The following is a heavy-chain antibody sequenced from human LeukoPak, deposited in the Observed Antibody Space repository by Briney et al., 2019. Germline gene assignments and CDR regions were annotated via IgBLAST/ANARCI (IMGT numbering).Heavy chain of an antibody. CDR1: GFTFPRSA. CDR3: ARMYDFWSGYRYFDY. J-gene: IGHJ4*02. CDR2: ISSSSSYI. D-gene: IGHD3-3*01. Sequence: PGGSLRLSCAASGFTFPRSAMSWVRQVPGKGLEWVSSISSSSSYIYYADSVKGRFTISRDNAKNSLYLQMNSLRAEDTAVYYCARMYDFWSGYRYFDYWGQGTLVTVSS. V-gene: IGHV3-21*01.